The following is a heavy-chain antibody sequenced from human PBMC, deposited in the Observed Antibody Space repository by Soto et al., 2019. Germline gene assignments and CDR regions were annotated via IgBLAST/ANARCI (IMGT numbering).Heavy chain of an antibody. Sequence: PSETLSLTCAVYGGAFSGYSWTWIRQPPGKGPEWIGEIDHGGSTTYNPSLKSRVTISVDTSKNQFSLKLSSVTAADTAVYYCARGPSATVRGLFTAWGQGTLVPSPQ. J-gene: IGHJ5*02. CDR2: IDHGGST. D-gene: IGHD3-10*01. CDR3: ARGPSATVRGLFTA. V-gene: IGHV4-34*01. CDR1: GGAFSGYS.